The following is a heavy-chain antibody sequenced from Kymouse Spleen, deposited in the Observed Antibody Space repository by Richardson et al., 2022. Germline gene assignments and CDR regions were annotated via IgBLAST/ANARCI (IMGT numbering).Heavy chain of an antibody. V-gene: IGHV4-34*01. J-gene: IGHJ4*02. CDR2: INHSGST. D-gene: IGHD7-27*02. Sequence: QVQLQQWGAGLLKPSETLSLTCAVYGGSFSGYYWSWIRQPPGKGLEWIGEINHSGSTNYNPSLKSRVTISVDTSKNQFSLKLSSVTAADTAVYYCARGGELGRFDYWGQGTLVTVSS. CDR1: GGSFSGYY. CDR3: ARGGELGRFDY.